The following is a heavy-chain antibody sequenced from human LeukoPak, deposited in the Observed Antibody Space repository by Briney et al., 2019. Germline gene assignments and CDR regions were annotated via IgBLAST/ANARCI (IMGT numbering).Heavy chain of an antibody. V-gene: IGHV3-33*08. D-gene: IGHD6-13*01. Sequence: PGGSLRLSCAASGFTFSSYGMHWVRQAPGKGLEWVAVIWYDGSNKYYADSVKGRFTISRDNSKNTLYLQMNSLRAEDTAVYYCAALRIAAAGNFDYWGQGTLVTVSS. CDR2: IWYDGSNK. J-gene: IGHJ4*02. CDR1: GFTFSSYG. CDR3: AALRIAAAGNFDY.